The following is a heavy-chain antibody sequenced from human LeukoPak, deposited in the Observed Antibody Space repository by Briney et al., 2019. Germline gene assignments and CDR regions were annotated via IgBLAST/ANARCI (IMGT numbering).Heavy chain of an antibody. V-gene: IGHV3-53*01. D-gene: IGHD1-26*01. CDR2: ILDTGIT. CDR1: GFSVSDTF. CDR3: VRDKGVGRTERFDS. J-gene: IGHJ4*02. Sequence: GESLKISCAVSGFSVSDTFMTWVRQAPGKGLQWVSVILDTGITTYADSVKGRFSISRDNSKNTVYLQMNSLSVDDTAVYYCVRDKGVGRTERFDSWGPGTLVTVSS.